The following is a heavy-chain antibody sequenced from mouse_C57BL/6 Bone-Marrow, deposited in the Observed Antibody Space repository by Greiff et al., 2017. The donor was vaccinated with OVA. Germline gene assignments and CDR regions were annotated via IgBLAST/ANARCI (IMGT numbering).Heavy chain of an antibody. J-gene: IGHJ2*01. Sequence: EVQGVESGGDLVKPGGSLKLSCAASGFTFSSYGMSWVRQTPDKRLEWVATISSGGSYTYYPESVKGRFTISRDNAKNTLYLQMSSLKSEDTAMYYCARHGDYGSFFDYWGQGTTLTVSS. CDR2: ISSGGSYT. CDR1: GFTFSSYG. V-gene: IGHV5-6*01. CDR3: ARHGDYGSFFDY. D-gene: IGHD1-1*01.